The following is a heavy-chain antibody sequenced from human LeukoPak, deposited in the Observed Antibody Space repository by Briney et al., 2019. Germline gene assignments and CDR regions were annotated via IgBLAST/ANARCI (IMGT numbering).Heavy chain of an antibody. CDR2: MNPNSGNS. CDR1: GGTFSIYV. D-gene: IGHD3-22*01. Sequence: GASVRVSCKASGGTFSIYVISWVRQAPGQGLEWMGWMNPNSGNSGFAQKFQGRVIMTRNTSIAKGDMEVTNLRFDDTAVYYCVDTDRWGQGTMVTVSS. CDR3: VDTDR. J-gene: IGHJ1*01. V-gene: IGHV1-8*02.